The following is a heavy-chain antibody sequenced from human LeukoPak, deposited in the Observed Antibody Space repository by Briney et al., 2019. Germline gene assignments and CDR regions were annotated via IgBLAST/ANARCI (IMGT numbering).Heavy chain of an antibody. CDR2: ISATGGST. V-gene: IGHV3-23*01. D-gene: IGHD4-23*01. CDR1: GFTFSSYA. J-gene: IGHJ4*02. CDR3: ARDARDGYGGNPFDY. Sequence: GGSLRLSCAASGFTFSSYAMSWVRQAPGKGLQWVSSISATGGSTYYADSVKGRFTISRDNSKNTPYLQMNSLRAEDTAVYYCARDARDGYGGNPFDYWGQGTLVTVSS.